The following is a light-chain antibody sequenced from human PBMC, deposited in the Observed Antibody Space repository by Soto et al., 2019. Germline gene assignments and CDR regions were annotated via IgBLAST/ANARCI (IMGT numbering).Light chain of an antibody. CDR3: QQYYSWPRT. CDR2: GAS. V-gene: IGKV3-15*01. CDR1: QGVSSN. Sequence: EIVMTQSPGTLSVSPGERATLSCRASQGVSSNLAWYQQKPGQAPRLLIYGASSRAVGFPARFSGSGSGTEFTLTISSLQSEDFAVYYCQQYYSWPRTFGQGTKVEIK. J-gene: IGKJ1*01.